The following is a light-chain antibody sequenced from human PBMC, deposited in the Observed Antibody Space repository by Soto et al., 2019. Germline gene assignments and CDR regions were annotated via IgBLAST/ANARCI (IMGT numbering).Light chain of an antibody. J-gene: IGKJ1*01. V-gene: IGKV3-11*01. CDR2: DVS. Sequence: EIVLTQSPGTLSLSPGERATLSCRASQSVYNYLAWYQQKPGHAPRLLIYDVSDRATGLPDRFSGSGSGTDFTLTISSLEPEDSAIYYCQQRANWPGTFGQGTKVEIK. CDR1: QSVYNY. CDR3: QQRANWPGT.